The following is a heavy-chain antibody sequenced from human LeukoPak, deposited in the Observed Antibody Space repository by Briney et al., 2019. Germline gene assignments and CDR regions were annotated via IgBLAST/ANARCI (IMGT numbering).Heavy chain of an antibody. CDR2: ISSSSSYI. CDR1: GFTFSTYS. V-gene: IGHV3-21*01. CDR3: ARFALKTPPTD. J-gene: IGHJ4*02. Sequence: GGSLRLSCAASGFTFSTYSMNWVRQAPGKGLEWVSSISSSSSYIYYADSVKGRFTVSRDNAKNSLYLQMNSLRAEDTAVYYCARFALKTPPTDWGQGTLVTVSS.